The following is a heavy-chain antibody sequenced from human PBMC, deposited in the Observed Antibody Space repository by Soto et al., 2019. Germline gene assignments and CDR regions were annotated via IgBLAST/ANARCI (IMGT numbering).Heavy chain of an antibody. Sequence: ASVKVSCKASGYTFSNIGITWVRQAPGQGLEWMGWISAYNANTKYAQSLQGRVTLTADTSTSTAYMELRTLGPDDTGFYFCARSEYHEETARFEYWGQGTPVTVSS. CDR1: GYTFSNIG. V-gene: IGHV1-18*01. D-gene: IGHD2-2*01. CDR2: ISAYNANT. J-gene: IGHJ4*02. CDR3: ARSEYHEETARFEY.